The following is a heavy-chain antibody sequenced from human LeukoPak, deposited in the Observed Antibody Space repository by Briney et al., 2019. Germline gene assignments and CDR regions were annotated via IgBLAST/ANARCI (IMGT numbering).Heavy chain of an antibody. J-gene: IGHJ4*02. CDR3: ARDYELRGGYFDY. V-gene: IGHV3-23*01. CDR1: GFTFSNYG. Sequence: QPGGSLRPSCAASGFTFSNYGMSWVRQAPGKGLEWVSVISGSGANTYYADSVKGRFTISRDNSKSALYLQMNSLRADDTALYYCARDYELRGGYFDYWGQGTLLTVSS. CDR2: ISGSGANT. D-gene: IGHD2-2*01.